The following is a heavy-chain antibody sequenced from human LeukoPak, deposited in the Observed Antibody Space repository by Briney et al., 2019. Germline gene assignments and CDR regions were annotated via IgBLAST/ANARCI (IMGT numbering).Heavy chain of an antibody. CDR1: GFSFRNYW. V-gene: IGHV3-66*01. Sequence: GGSLRLSCAASGFSFRNYWMHWVRQAPGKGLEWVSVIYSGGSTYYADSVKGRFTISRDNSKNTLYLQMNSLRAEDTAVYYCARSGWYRAEYFQHWGQGTLVTVSS. J-gene: IGHJ1*01. D-gene: IGHD6-19*01. CDR2: IYSGGST. CDR3: ARSGWYRAEYFQH.